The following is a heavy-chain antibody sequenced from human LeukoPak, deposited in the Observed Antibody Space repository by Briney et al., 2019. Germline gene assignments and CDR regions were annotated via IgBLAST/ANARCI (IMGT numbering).Heavy chain of an antibody. CDR3: ARVGYSSGWYFDL. Sequence: PSETLSLSCTVSGGSISSYYWSWIRQPAGKVLEWIGRIYTSGSTNYNPSLKSRVTMSVDTSKNQFSLKLSSVTAADTAVYYCARVGYSSGWYFDLWGRGTLVTVSS. CDR2: IYTSGST. J-gene: IGHJ2*01. CDR1: GGSISSYY. V-gene: IGHV4-4*07. D-gene: IGHD6-19*01.